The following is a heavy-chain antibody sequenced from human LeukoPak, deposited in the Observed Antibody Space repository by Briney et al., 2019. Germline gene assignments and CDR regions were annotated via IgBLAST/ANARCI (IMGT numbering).Heavy chain of an antibody. CDR2: ISSSGSTI. Sequence: PGGSLRLSCAASGFTFSDYYMSWIRQAPGKGLEWVSYISSSGSTIYYADSVEGRFTISRDNAKNSLYLQMNSLRAEDTAVYYCARGDIVVVPAAIDGFDYWGQGTLVTVSS. CDR3: ARGDIVVVPAAIDGFDY. V-gene: IGHV3-11*01. J-gene: IGHJ4*02. CDR1: GFTFSDYY. D-gene: IGHD2-2*02.